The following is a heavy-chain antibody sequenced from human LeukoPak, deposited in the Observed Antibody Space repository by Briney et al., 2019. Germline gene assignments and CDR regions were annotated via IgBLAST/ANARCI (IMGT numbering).Heavy chain of an antibody. V-gene: IGHV3-20*04. CDR2: INWNGGST. Sequence: PGGSLRLSCAASGFTFDDYGMSWVRQAPGKGLEWVSGINWNGGSTGYADSVKGRFTISRDNAKNSLYLQMNSLRAEDTAVYYCARGGGSLQTNAFDIWGQGTMVTVSS. CDR3: ARGGGSLQTNAFDI. CDR1: GFTFDDYG. D-gene: IGHD2-15*01. J-gene: IGHJ3*02.